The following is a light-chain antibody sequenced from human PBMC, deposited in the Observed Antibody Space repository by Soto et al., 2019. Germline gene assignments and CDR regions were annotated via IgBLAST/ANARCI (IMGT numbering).Light chain of an antibody. CDR3: STYAGGVA. J-gene: IGLJ2*01. CDR2: EGN. Sequence: QSALTQPASVSGSPGQSITISCTGTSSDVVSYNLVSWYQHHPGKAPKLIIYEGNNRPSGISSRFSGSKSGNTASLTISGLQAEDEADYYCSTYAGGVAFGGGTKLTVL. V-gene: IGLV2-23*01. CDR1: SSDVVSYNL.